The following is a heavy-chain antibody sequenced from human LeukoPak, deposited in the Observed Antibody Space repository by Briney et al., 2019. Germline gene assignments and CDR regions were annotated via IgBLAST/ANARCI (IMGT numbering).Heavy chain of an antibody. V-gene: IGHV3-23*01. CDR2: ISGSGGYT. D-gene: IGHD3-3*01. Sequence: GGSLRLSCAASGFTLSNYAMSWVRQAPGKGLEWVSAISGSGGYTFYADSVKGRFTISRDNAKNPLYLQMNSLRAEDTAVYYCARDFAVPVLRFLEWYPHYYMDVWGKGTTVTVSS. CDR3: ARDFAVPVLRFLEWYPHYYMDV. CDR1: GFTLSNYA. J-gene: IGHJ6*03.